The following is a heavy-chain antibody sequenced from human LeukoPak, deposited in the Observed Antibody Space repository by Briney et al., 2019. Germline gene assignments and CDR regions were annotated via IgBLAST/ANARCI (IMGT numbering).Heavy chain of an antibody. Sequence: ASVKVSCKASGGTFSNYALSWVRQAPGQGLEWMGRINPNNGGTNYAQKFQGRVTMTGDTSISTAYMELSSLRSDDTAVYYCTRESGSYHGNDYWGQGTLVTVSS. CDR3: TRESGSYHGNDY. CDR1: GGTFSNYA. D-gene: IGHD1-26*01. CDR2: INPNNGGT. J-gene: IGHJ4*02. V-gene: IGHV1-2*06.